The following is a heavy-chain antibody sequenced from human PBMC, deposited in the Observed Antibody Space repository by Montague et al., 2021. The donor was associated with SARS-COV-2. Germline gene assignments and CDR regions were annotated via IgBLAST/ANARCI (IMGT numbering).Heavy chain of an antibody. CDR1: GGSLRHSY. Sequence: SETLSLTCSVSGGSLRHSYWTWIRQAPERGLEWIGYIYHSGTTKYNPALQSRLTIPVDTAKNQFFLSLTSVTAADTAVYYCARVSSTALRGVIKTSGYFALDVWGPGTTVRVSS. CDR2: IYHSGTT. J-gene: IGHJ6*02. D-gene: IGHD3-10*01. V-gene: IGHV4-4*09. CDR3: ARVSSTALRGVIKTSGYFALDV.